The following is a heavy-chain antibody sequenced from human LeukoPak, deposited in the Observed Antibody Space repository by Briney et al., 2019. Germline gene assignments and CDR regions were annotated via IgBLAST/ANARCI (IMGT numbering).Heavy chain of an antibody. CDR1: GFTFSSYW. V-gene: IGHV3-74*01. J-gene: IGHJ6*03. D-gene: IGHD6-19*01. CDR2: INSDGSTT. Sequence: GGSLRLSCAASGFTFSSYWMHWVRQAPGKGLVWVSRINSDGSTTSYADSVKGRFTISRDNAKNTLYLQMSSLRDEDTAVYFCAKGSKAVLFTRDHYMDVWGKGTTVTISS. CDR3: AKGSKAVLFTRDHYMDV.